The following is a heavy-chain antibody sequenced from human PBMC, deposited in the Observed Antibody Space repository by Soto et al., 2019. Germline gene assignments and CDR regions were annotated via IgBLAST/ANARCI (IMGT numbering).Heavy chain of an antibody. Sequence: QLQLQEPGPGLVKPSETLSLTCTVSGGSISSSSYYWGWIRQPPGKGREWIGSIYYSGSTYYNPSLKSRVTISVDTSNNQFSLKLSSVTAADTAVYYCARCILATANFDYWGQGTLVTVSS. CDR1: GGSISSSSYY. V-gene: IGHV4-39*01. CDR2: IYYSGST. D-gene: IGHD5-12*01. J-gene: IGHJ4*02. CDR3: ARCILATANFDY.